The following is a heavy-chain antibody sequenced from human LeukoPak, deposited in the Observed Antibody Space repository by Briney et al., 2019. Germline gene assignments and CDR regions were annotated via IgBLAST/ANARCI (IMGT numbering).Heavy chain of an antibody. CDR2: ISSSSSTI. D-gene: IGHD6-13*01. J-gene: IGHJ4*02. V-gene: IGHV3-48*01. Sequence: PGGSLRLSCAASGFTFSSYSMNWVRQAPGKGLEWVSYISSSSSTIYYADSVKGRFTISRDNAKNSLYLQMNSLRAEDTAVYYCAKVYSSSWYAVFDYWGQGTLVTVSS. CDR3: AKVYSSSWYAVFDY. CDR1: GFTFSSYS.